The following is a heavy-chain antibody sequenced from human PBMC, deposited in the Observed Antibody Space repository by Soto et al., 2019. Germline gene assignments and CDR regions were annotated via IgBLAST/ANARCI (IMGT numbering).Heavy chain of an antibody. CDR3: ARRRITIFGVVITGFDY. D-gene: IGHD3-3*01. CDR2: IYYSGST. V-gene: IGHV4-39*01. J-gene: IGHJ4*02. CDR1: GGSISSSSYY. Sequence: SETLSLTCTVSGGSISSSSYYWGWIRQPPGKGMEWIGTIYYSGSTYYNPSLKNRVTISVDTSKNQCSLKLSSVTAADTAVYYCARRRITIFGVVITGFDYWGQGTLVTVSS.